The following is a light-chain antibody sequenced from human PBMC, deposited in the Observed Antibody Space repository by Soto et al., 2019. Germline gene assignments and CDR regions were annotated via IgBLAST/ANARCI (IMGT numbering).Light chain of an antibody. CDR2: AAS. V-gene: IGKV1-12*01. J-gene: IGKJ5*01. Sequence: DIQMIQSPSSVSASVGDRVTIACRASQGIRSWLAWYPKKRGKAPNVXIYAASSLQSGVPSRFRGSEAGTDCTRTISSLQPEDGAIYFCQQANSFPITFGQGTRLEIK. CDR1: QGIRSW. CDR3: QQANSFPIT.